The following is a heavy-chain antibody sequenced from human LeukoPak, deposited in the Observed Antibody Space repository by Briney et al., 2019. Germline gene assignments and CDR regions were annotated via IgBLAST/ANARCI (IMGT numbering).Heavy chain of an antibody. D-gene: IGHD3-22*01. CDR1: GFTFDNYG. J-gene: IGHJ4*02. CDR3: ARASLYDNSAYYLDY. CDR2: VNWNGGST. V-gene: IGHV3-20*04. Sequence: GGSLRLSCAASGFTFDNYGMTWVRQVPGKGLEWVSGVNWNGGSTGYADSVKGRFTISRDNAKNSLYLQMNSLRAEDTALYYCARASLYDNSAYYLDYWGQGTLVTVSS.